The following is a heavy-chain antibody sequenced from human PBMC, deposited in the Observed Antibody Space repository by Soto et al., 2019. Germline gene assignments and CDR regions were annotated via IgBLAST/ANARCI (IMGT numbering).Heavy chain of an antibody. V-gene: IGHV1-18*01. CDR3: ARELYSSGWSWFDP. D-gene: IGHD6-19*01. CDR2: ISAYNGNT. Sequence: ASVKVSCKASGYTFTSSGISWVRQAPGQGLEWMGWISAYNGNTNYAQKLQGRVTMTTDTSTSTAYMELRSLRSDDTAVYYCARELYSSGWSWFDPRGQGTLVTVSS. J-gene: IGHJ5*02. CDR1: GYTFTSSG.